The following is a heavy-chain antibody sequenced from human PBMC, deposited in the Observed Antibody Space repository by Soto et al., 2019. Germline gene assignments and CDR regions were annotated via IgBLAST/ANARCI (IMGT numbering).Heavy chain of an antibody. CDR1: GFTFSNYA. CDR3: ARDLLDYDFWSGSYGMDV. Sequence: PGGSLRLSCAASGFTFSNYAMGWVRQAPGKGLEWVSGISGNGGLTYHAESVKGRFTISRDNSKNTLYLEMNSLRDEDTAVYYCARDLLDYDFWSGSYGMDVWGQGTTVTVSS. D-gene: IGHD3-3*01. V-gene: IGHV3-23*01. CDR2: ISGNGGLT. J-gene: IGHJ6*02.